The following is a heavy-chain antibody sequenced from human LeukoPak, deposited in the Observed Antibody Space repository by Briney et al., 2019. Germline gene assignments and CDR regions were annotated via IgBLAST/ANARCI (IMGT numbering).Heavy chain of an antibody. V-gene: IGHV4-34*01. CDR2: INHSGST. CDR1: GGSFSGYY. D-gene: IGHD6-13*01. CDR3: ARAEKKSSSWYGQGLNWFAP. J-gene: IGHJ5*02. Sequence: PSETLSLTCAVYGGSFSGYYWSWIRQPPGKGLEWIGEINHSGSTNYNPSLKSRVTISVDTSKNQFSLKLTSVTAADTAVYYCARAEKKSSSWYGQGLNWFAPWGQGTLVTVSS.